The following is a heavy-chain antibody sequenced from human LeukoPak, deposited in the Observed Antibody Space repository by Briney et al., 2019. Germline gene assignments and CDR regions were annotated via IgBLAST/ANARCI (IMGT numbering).Heavy chain of an antibody. CDR2: ISTYNGNT. V-gene: IGHV1-18*01. J-gene: IGHJ4*02. Sequence: ASVKVSCKASGYTFTSYGISWVRQAPGQGLEWMGWISTYNGNTHYAQKLQGRVTMTTDTSTSTAYMELMSLRSDDTAVYYCARSSLAVAGSVFDYWGQGTLVTVSS. CDR3: ARSSLAVAGSVFDY. CDR1: GYTFTSYG. D-gene: IGHD6-19*01.